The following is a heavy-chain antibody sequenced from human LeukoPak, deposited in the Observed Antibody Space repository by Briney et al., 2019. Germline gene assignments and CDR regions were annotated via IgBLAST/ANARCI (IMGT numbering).Heavy chain of an antibody. Sequence: SQTLSLTCTASGGSISNYYWSWIRQTPEKGLEWMGHIHTSGESRYYPSLESRLTMSIDTSRNQLSLKLTSVTAADTAVYFCARLGSYHDFWGQGALVTVSS. CDR2: IHTSGES. J-gene: IGHJ4*02. CDR3: ARLGSYHDF. D-gene: IGHD1-26*01. V-gene: IGHV4-4*09. CDR1: GGSISNYY.